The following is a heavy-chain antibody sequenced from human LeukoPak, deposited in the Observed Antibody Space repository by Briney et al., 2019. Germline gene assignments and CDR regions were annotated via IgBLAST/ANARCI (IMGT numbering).Heavy chain of an antibody. Sequence: SETLSLTCTVSVASISSYYWSWIGQPAGKGLEWIGRIYTSGSTNYNPSLKSRVTMSVDTSKNQFSLKLSSVTAADTAVYYCAREDQQQLVPMGLMDVWGKGTTVTVSS. D-gene: IGHD6-13*01. V-gene: IGHV4-4*07. CDR2: IYTSGST. J-gene: IGHJ6*04. CDR3: AREDQQQLVPMGLMDV. CDR1: VASISSYY.